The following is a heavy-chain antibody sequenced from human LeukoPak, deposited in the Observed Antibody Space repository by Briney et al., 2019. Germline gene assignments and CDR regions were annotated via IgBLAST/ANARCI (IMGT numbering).Heavy chain of an antibody. CDR3: ASGKLCSGGSCYFDY. CDR2: INPSGGST. V-gene: IGHV1-46*01. D-gene: IGHD2-15*01. Sequence: GASVKVSFKASGYTFTSYYMHWVRQAPGQGLEWMGIINPSGGSTSYAQKLQGRVTMTRDTSTSTVYMELSSLRSEDTAVYYCASGKLCSGGSCYFDYWGQGTLVTVSS. J-gene: IGHJ4*02. CDR1: GYTFTSYY.